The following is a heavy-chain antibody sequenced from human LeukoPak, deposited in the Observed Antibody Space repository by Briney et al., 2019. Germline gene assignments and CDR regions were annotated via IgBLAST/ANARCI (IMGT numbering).Heavy chain of an antibody. J-gene: IGHJ4*02. CDR3: ARESGTIFGVVIPNYYFDY. D-gene: IGHD3-3*01. CDR2: IYTTGST. Sequence: SETLSLTCTVSGGSISSYYWSWIRQPAGRGLEWIGHIYTTGSTNYNPSLKSRVTMSVDTSNNQFSLKLSSVTAADTAVYYCARESGTIFGVVIPNYYFDYWGQGTLVTVSS. CDR1: GGSISSYY. V-gene: IGHV4-4*07.